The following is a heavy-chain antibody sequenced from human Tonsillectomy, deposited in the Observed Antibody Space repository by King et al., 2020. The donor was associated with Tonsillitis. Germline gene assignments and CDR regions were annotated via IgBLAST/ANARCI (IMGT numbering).Heavy chain of an antibody. J-gene: IGHJ5*02. CDR3: ATLSRHNSYDGFYA. D-gene: IGHD3-16*01. CDR2: IYPGDSDT. Sequence: VQLVESGAEVKKPGESLKISCKGSEYTFTNYWIGWVRQMSGKGLEWMGLIYPGDSDTKYSPSFQGQVIISVDKSISTAYLQWSSLTASDTAMYYCATLSRHNSYDGFYAWGQGTLVTVSS. CDR1: EYTFTNYW. V-gene: IGHV5-51*01.